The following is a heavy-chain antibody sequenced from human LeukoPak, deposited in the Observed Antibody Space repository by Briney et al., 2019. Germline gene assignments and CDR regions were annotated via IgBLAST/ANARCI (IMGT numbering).Heavy chain of an antibody. CDR2: ISAYNGNT. Sequence: ASVKVSCKASGYTFSSYGISWLRQATGQGLEWMGWISAYNGNTNYAQKFQGRVTMTTDTSTSTLYMEVRSLRSDDTAVYYCARDHGHKSVDYWGQGTLVTVSS. CDR3: ARDHGHKSVDY. V-gene: IGHV1-18*01. D-gene: IGHD2-21*01. J-gene: IGHJ4*02. CDR1: GYTFSSYG.